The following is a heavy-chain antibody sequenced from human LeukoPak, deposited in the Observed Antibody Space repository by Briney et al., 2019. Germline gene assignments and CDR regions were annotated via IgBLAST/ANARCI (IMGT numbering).Heavy chain of an antibody. CDR3: AREGHYDFWSGYPHNWFDP. CDR2: IYTSGST. CDR1: GGSISSYY. D-gene: IGHD3-3*01. V-gene: IGHV4-4*07. Sequence: SETLSLTCTVSGGSISSYYWSWIRQPAGKGLEWLGRIYTSGSTNYNPSLKSRVTMSVDTSKNQFSLKLSSVTAADTAVYYCAREGHYDFWSGYPHNWFDPWGQGTLVTVSS. J-gene: IGHJ5*02.